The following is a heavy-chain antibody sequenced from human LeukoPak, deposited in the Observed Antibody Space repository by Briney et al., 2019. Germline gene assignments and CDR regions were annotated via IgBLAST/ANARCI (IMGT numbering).Heavy chain of an antibody. CDR1: GFTFSSYS. Sequence: GGSLRLSCAASGFTFSSYSMNWVRQAPGKGLEWVSYIRSGGSITRYADYVKGRFTISRDNAKNSLYLQMNSLRAEDTTVYYCARVIWSGYYQIDYWGQGTLVTVSS. J-gene: IGHJ4*02. CDR3: ARVIWSGYYQIDY. D-gene: IGHD3-3*01. V-gene: IGHV3-48*01. CDR2: IRSGGSIT.